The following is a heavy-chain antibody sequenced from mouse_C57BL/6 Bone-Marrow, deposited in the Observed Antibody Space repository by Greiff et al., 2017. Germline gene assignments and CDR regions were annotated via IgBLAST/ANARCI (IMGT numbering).Heavy chain of an antibody. CDR1: GYTFTSYW. J-gene: IGHJ4*01. Sequence: QVQLQQPGAELVRPGSSVKLSSKASGYTFTSYWMHWVKQRPLQGLEWIGNIDPSDSETHYYQKFKDKATLTVDKSSSTAYMQLSSLTSEDTAVYYCARYSMDYWGQGTSVTVSS. CDR2: IDPSDSET. V-gene: IGHV1-52*01. CDR3: ARYSMDY.